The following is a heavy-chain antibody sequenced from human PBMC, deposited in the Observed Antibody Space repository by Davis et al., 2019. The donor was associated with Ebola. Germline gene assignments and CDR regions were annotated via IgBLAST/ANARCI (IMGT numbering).Heavy chain of an antibody. CDR3: ASIEYSTSSGDY. CDR2: ISGSGGST. J-gene: IGHJ4*02. CDR1: GFTFRSYA. D-gene: IGHD6-6*01. Sequence: PGGSLRLSCAASGFTFRSYAMYWVRQAPGKGLEWVSTISGSGGSTYYADSVKGRFTISRDNSKNTLYLQMNSLRAEDTAVYYCASIEYSTSSGDYWGQGTLVTVSS. V-gene: IGHV3-23*01.